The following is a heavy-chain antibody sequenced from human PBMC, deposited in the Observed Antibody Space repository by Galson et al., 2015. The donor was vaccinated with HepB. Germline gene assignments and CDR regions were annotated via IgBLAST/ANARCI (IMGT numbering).Heavy chain of an antibody. D-gene: IGHD2-15*01. CDR2: NIPLFATI. V-gene: IGHV1-69*13. CDR3: WRPSYLVVEPPAVPFDY. Sequence: SVKVSCKASGGTFSRSIVNWVRQAPGQGLEWIGGNIPLFATIKYAQQFQDRVTISADESTRTTYLELSNLRSDDTAIYYCWRPSYLVVEPPAVPFDYWGQGTLVTVSS. J-gene: IGHJ4*02. CDR1: GGTFSRSI.